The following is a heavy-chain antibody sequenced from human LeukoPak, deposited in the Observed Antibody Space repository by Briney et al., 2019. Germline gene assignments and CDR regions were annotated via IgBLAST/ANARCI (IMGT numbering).Heavy chain of an antibody. CDR2: ISAYNGNT. V-gene: IGHV1-18*01. J-gene: IGHJ4*02. D-gene: IGHD6-19*01. Sequence: EASVKVSCKPSGYTFTSFGISWVRQAPGQGLEWMGWISAYNGNTNYAQKLQGRVTMTTDTSTSTAYMELRSLRSDDTAVYYCARDQALYSSDFDYWGQGTLVTVSS. CDR1: GYTFTSFG. CDR3: ARDQALYSSDFDY.